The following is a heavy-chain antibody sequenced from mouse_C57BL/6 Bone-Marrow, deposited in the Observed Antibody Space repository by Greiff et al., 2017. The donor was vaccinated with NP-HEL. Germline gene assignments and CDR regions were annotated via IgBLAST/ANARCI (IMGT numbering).Heavy chain of an antibody. CDR1: GYSFTGYY. J-gene: IGHJ2*01. V-gene: IGHV1-42*01. CDR2: INPSTGGT. CDR3: ARIHYYDYFDY. Sequence: EVKLMESGPELVKPGASVKISCKASGYSFTGYYMNWVKQSPEKSLEWIGEINPSTGGTTYNQKFKAKATLTVDKSSSTAYMQLKSLTSEDSAVYYCARIHYYDYFDYWGQGTTLTVSS. D-gene: IGHD1-2*01.